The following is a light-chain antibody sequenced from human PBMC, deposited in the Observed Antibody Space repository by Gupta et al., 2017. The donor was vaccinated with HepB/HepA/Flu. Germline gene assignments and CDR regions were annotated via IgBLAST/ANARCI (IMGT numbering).Light chain of an antibody. Sequence: QVVLTQSPSASASLGASVRLTCTLSSGHSSYSIAWHQQQPQKGPRYLMRLNSDGSFNKGDAIPDRFSGSSSGAERYLTISSLQSEDEADYYCQTWGTAILFGGGIKLTVL. J-gene: IGLJ2*01. CDR3: QTWGTAIL. V-gene: IGLV4-69*01. CDR2: LNSDGSF. CDR1: SGHSSYS.